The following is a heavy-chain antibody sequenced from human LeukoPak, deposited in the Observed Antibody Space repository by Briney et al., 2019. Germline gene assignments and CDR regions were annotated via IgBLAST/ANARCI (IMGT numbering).Heavy chain of an antibody. J-gene: IGHJ5*02. V-gene: IGHV3-30*18. Sequence: PGGSLRLSCAASGFTFSSYGMHWVRQAPGKGLEWVAVISYDGSNKYYADSVKGRFTISRDNSKNTLYLQMNSLRAEDTAVYYCAKDRLLTALNWFDPWGQGTLVTVSS. CDR2: ISYDGSNK. CDR1: GFTFSSYG. CDR3: AKDRLLTALNWFDP. D-gene: IGHD2-21*02.